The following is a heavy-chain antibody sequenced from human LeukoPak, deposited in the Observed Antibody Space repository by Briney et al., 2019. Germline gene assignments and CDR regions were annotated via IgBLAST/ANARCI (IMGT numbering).Heavy chain of an antibody. CDR2: IYPGDSDT. V-gene: IGHV5-51*01. CDR3: ARRGYDILTGHYFEPPNWFDP. CDR1: GYSFTSYW. J-gene: IGHJ5*02. Sequence: GESLKISCKGSGYSFTSYWIGWVRQMPGKGLEWMGIIYPGDSDTRYSPSFQGQVTISADKSISTAYLQWSSLKASDTAMYYRARRGYDILTGHYFEPPNWFDPWGQGTLVTVSS. D-gene: IGHD3-9*01.